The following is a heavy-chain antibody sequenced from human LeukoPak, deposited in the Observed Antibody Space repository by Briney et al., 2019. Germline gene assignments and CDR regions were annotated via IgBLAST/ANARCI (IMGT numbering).Heavy chain of an antibody. CDR2: IYYSGST. Sequence: TLSLTCTVFGGSISSGGYYWSWIRQHPGKGLEWIGYIYYSGSTYYNPSLKSRVTISVDTSKNQFSLKLSSVTAADTAVYYCARDRTTVTPYYYYGMDVWGQGTTVTVSS. CDR1: GGSISSGGYY. J-gene: IGHJ6*02. D-gene: IGHD4-17*01. V-gene: IGHV4-31*03. CDR3: ARDRTTVTPYYYYGMDV.